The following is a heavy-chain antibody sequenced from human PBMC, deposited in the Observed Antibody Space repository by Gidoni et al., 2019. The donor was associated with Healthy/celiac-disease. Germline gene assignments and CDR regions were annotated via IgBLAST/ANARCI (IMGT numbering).Heavy chain of an antibody. Sequence: EVQLVAPGGGLVHLGGSLRLPCAAPGFPFSSYDMHWVRQATGKGLEWVAAIGTAGDTYYPGSVKGRFTISKENAKNSLYLQMNSLRAGDTAVYYCARVGPDYDSSGYYYDYWGQGTLVTVSS. V-gene: IGHV3-13*01. J-gene: IGHJ4*02. CDR3: ARVGPDYDSSGYYYDY. D-gene: IGHD3-22*01. CDR1: GFPFSSYD. CDR2: IGTAGDT.